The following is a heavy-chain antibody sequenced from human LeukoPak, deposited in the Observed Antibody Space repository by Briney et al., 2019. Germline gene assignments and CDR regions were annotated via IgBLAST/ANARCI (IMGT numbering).Heavy chain of an antibody. V-gene: IGHV5-51*01. D-gene: IGHD6-13*01. CDR1: GYSFTSYW. Sequence: GESLKISCKGSGYSFTSYWIGWVRQMPGKGLEWMGIIYPGDSDTRYSPSFQGQVTISADKSISTAYLQWSSLKASDTAMYYCARQRRNGGIAASNDAFDIWAKGQWSPSLQ. CDR3: ARQRRNGGIAASNDAFDI. J-gene: IGHJ3*02. CDR2: IYPGDSDT.